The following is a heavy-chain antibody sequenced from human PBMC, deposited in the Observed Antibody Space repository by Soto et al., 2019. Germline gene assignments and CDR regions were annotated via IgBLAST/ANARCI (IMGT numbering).Heavy chain of an antibody. Sequence: QVQLVESGGGVVQPGRSLRLSCAASGFTFSNYAMHWVRQAPGKGLEWVAVISYDGSNKYYADSVKGRFTVSRDNSKNTLYLQRNSLRAEDTAVYYCASSRLSSDGTTPIDYWGQGTLVTVSS. CDR1: GFTFSNYA. D-gene: IGHD1-1*01. V-gene: IGHV3-30-3*01. CDR2: ISYDGSNK. J-gene: IGHJ4*02. CDR3: ASSRLSSDGTTPIDY.